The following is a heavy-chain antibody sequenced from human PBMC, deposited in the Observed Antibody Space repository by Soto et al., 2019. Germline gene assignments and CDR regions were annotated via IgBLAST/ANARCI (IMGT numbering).Heavy chain of an antibody. CDR2: LSRGDER. J-gene: IGHJ6*02. CDR1: GAPITTTKW. Sequence: QVQLQESGPGLVKPSETLSLTCTVSGAPITTTKWWAWVRLPPGRRLEWIGELSRGDERSSNPSLEGRFTMSLDKSNNHFSLKLTSVTAADTDIYYCATQTISYTWGVWGRGTSVTVSS. CDR3: ATQTISYTWGV. D-gene: IGHD3-16*01. V-gene: IGHV4-4*02.